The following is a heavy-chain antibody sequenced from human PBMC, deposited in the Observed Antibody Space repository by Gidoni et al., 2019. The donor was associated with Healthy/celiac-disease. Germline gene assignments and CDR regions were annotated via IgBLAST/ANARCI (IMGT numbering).Heavy chain of an antibody. V-gene: IGHV4-39*01. CDR2: IYYSGST. J-gene: IGHJ6*02. CDR3: ARPPRRVKGEDYYYGMDV. Sequence: QLQLQESGPGLVKPSETLSLTCTVSRGSISSSSYYWGWIRQPPGKGLEWIGSIYYSGSTYYNPSLKSRVTISVDTSKNQFSLKLSSVTAADTAVYYCARPPRRVKGEDYYYGMDVWGQGTTVTVSS. CDR1: RGSISSSSYY. D-gene: IGHD2-21*01.